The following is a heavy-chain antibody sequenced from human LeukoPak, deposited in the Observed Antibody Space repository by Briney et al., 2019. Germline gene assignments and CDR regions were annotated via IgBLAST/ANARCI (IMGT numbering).Heavy chain of an antibody. Sequence: ASVKVSCKAFGYTFTDYHMHWVRQAPGQGLQWMGWINPNSGDTNYAQKFQGRVTMTRDTTISTAYMELSRLRSDDTAVFYCATLMAHLDYWGQGTLVTVSS. CDR3: ATLMAHLDY. CDR2: INPNSGDT. J-gene: IGHJ4*02. D-gene: IGHD2-8*01. V-gene: IGHV1-2*02. CDR1: GYTFTDYH.